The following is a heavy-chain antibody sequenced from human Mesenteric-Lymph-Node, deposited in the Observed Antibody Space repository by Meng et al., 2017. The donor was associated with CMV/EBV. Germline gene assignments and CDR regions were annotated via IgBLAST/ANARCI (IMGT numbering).Heavy chain of an antibody. CDR2: IGTAGDT. CDR1: GFTFSSYD. J-gene: IGHJ4*02. Sequence: GGSLRLFCAASGFTFSSYDMHRVRQATGKGLECLSAIGTAGDTYYPGYVKGRFTISREDAKNSLYLQINSLRAGDTAVYYCARGGIWGSWEFDHWGQGTLVTVSS. CDR3: ARGGIWGSWEFDH. D-gene: IGHD1-26*01. V-gene: IGHV3-13*01.